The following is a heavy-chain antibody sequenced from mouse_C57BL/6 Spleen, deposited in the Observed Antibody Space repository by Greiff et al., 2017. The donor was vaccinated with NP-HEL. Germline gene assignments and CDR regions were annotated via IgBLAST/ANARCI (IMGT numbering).Heavy chain of an antibody. Sequence: QVQLQQSGAELVKPGASVKMSCKASGYTFTSYWITWVKQRPGQGLEWIGDIYPGSGSTNYNEKFKSKATLTVDTSSSTAYMQLSSLTSEDSAVYYCARSEGAAQATCAMDYWGQGTSVTVSS. CDR2: IYPGSGST. CDR3: ARSEGAAQATCAMDY. CDR1: GYTFTSYW. D-gene: IGHD3-2*02. V-gene: IGHV1-55*01. J-gene: IGHJ4*01.